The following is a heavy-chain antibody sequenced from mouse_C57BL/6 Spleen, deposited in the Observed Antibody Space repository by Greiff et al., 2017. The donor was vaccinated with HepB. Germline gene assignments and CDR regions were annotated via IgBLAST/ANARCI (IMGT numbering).Heavy chain of an antibody. CDR2: IYPGDGDT. V-gene: IGHV1-80*01. J-gene: IGHJ4*01. D-gene: IGHD2-1*01. CDR3: ARKGYYGNYDAMDY. Sequence: VKLVESGAELVKPGASVKISCKASGYAFSSYWMNWVKQRPGKGLEWIGQIYPGDGDTNYNGKFKGKATLTADKSSSTAYMQLSSLTSEDSAVYFCARKGYYGNYDAMDYWGQGTSVTVSS. CDR1: GYAFSSYW.